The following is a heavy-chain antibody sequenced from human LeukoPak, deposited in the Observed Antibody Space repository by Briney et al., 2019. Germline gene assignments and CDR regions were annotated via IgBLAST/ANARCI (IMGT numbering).Heavy chain of an antibody. CDR2: INHSGST. CDR3: ARQYYDILTGYGAFDI. V-gene: IGHV4-34*01. Sequence: SETLSLTCAVYGGSFSGYYWSWIRQPPGKGLEWIGEINHSGSTNYNPSLKSRVTISVDTSKNQFSLKLSSVTAADTAVYYCARQYYDILTGYGAFDIWGQGTMVTVSS. CDR1: GGSFSGYY. D-gene: IGHD3-9*01. J-gene: IGHJ3*02.